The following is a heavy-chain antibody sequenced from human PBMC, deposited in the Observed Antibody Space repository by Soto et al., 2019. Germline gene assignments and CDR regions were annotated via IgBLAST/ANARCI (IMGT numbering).Heavy chain of an antibody. D-gene: IGHD3-9*01. CDR1: GDSINRSPYY. Sequence: QLQLQESGPGLVKPSETLSLTCTVSGDSINRSPYYWGWIRQPPGKGLEWIGSIYYSGSTHYNPSLTSRVTISVDTSKNQFSLTVNSVTAADTAIYCCARYYDLLTGNGADYWGQGTLVTVSS. V-gene: IGHV4-39*01. CDR3: ARYYDLLTGNGADY. CDR2: IYYSGST. J-gene: IGHJ4*02.